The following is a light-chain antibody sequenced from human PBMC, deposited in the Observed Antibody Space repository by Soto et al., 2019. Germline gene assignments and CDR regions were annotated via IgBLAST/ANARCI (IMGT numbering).Light chain of an antibody. V-gene: IGKV1-5*03. CDR3: QRYNSYSEA. CDR2: KAS. CDR1: QTISSW. J-gene: IGKJ1*01. Sequence: DIQMTQSPSTLSGSVGDRVTITCRASQTISSWSAWYQQKPGKAPKLLISKASTLKSGVPSRFSGSGSGTEFTRTISSLQPDDFSAYYCQRYNSYSEAFGQGTKVELK.